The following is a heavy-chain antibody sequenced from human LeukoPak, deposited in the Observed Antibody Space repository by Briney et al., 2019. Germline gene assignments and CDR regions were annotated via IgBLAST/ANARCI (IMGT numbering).Heavy chain of an antibody. D-gene: IGHD2-15*01. CDR1: GFTFTYYA. V-gene: IGHV3-23*01. CDR2: ISAGGGST. Sequence: GGSLRLSCAASGFTFTYYAMSWVRQAPGKGLEWVSAISAGGGSTYYADSVKGRFTISRDNSKNTLYLQMNSLRAGDTAIYYCTKNRLRSVVVATHLGYWGQGTLVTVSS. J-gene: IGHJ4*02. CDR3: TKNRLRSVVVATHLGY.